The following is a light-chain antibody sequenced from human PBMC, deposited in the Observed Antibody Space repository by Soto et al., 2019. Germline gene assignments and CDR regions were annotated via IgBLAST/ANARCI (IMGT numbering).Light chain of an antibody. CDR1: QSISSY. J-gene: IGKJ4*01. V-gene: IGKV1-39*01. Sequence: DIQMTQSPSSRSASVGERVTITCRASQSISSYLNWYQQKPGKAPKLLIYAASSLQSGVPSRFSGSGSGTDFTLTISSLQPEDFATYYCQQSYSTPLTFGGGTKVDI. CDR3: QQSYSTPLT. CDR2: AAS.